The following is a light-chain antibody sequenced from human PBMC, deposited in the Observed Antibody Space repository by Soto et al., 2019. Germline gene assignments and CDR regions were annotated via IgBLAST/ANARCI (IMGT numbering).Light chain of an antibody. CDR1: QGIRSY. V-gene: IGKV1-9*01. CDR2: IAS. Sequence: DIQLTQSPSFLSASVGDRVTITFRAIQGIRSYLAWYQQKPGRAPKLLMYIASTLQTGVPSRFSGSGSGTEFTLTISSLQPDDFATYYCQQYNSYWTFGQGTKVDI. CDR3: QQYNSYWT. J-gene: IGKJ1*01.